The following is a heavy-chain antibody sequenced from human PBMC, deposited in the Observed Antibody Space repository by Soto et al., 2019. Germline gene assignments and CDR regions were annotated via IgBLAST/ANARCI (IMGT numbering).Heavy chain of an antibody. D-gene: IGHD5-18*01. CDR1: GYTFTSYG. CDR2: ISAYNGNT. Sequence: ASVKVSCKASGYTFTSYGISWVRQAPGQGLEWMGWISAYNGNTNYAQKLQGRVTMTTDTSTSTAYMELRSVRSDDTAVYLCARDKYSFGERFDYWGQGSLVAVSS. J-gene: IGHJ4*02. V-gene: IGHV1-18*01. CDR3: ARDKYSFGERFDY.